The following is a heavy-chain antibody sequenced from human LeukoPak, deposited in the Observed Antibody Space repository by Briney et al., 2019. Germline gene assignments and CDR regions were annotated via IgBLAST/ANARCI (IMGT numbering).Heavy chain of an antibody. CDR3: ARSYYEYYYDSSGYYRPYFDY. D-gene: IGHD3-22*01. CDR1: EFTFSTYA. CDR2: ISYDGSNK. Sequence: GGSLRLSCAASEFTFSTYAMYWVRQAPGKGLEWVAVISYDGSNKYYADSVKGRFTISRDNSKNTLYLQMNSLRAEDTAVYYCARSYYEYYYDSSGYYRPYFDYWGQGTLVTVSS. V-gene: IGHV3-30*04. J-gene: IGHJ4*02.